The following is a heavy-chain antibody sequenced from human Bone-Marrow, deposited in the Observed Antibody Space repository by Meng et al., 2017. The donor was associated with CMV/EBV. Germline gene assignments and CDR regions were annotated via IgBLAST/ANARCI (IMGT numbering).Heavy chain of an antibody. CDR3: ARDAGTIAVSGIGDD. CDR1: GYIFTKYG. Sequence: SVKVSCKASGYIFTKYGVNWMRQAPGQGPEWMGWISAYNGDTMYAPKVQGRVTMTTDTSTSTAYMGLRGLRSDDTAVYYCARDAGTIAVSGIGDDWGQGTLVTVSS. CDR2: ISAYNGDT. V-gene: IGHV1-18*01. J-gene: IGHJ4*02. D-gene: IGHD6-19*01.